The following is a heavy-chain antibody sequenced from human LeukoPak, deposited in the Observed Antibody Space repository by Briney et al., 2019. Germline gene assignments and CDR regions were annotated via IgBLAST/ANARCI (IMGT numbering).Heavy chain of an antibody. D-gene: IGHD3-10*01. V-gene: IGHV1-8*01. CDR3: ARGGFSRYYYGSGSYSDLDY. CDR1: GYTFTSYD. CDR2: MNPNSGNT. J-gene: IGHJ4*02. Sequence: ASVKVSCKASGYTFTSYDINWVRQATGQGLEWMGWMNPNSGNTGYAQKFQGRVTMTRNTSISTAYMELSSPRSEDTAVYYCARGGFSRYYYGSGSYSDLDYWGQGTLVTVSS.